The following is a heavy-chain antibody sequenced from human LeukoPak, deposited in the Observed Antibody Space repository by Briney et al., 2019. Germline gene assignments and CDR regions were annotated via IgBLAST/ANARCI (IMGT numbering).Heavy chain of an antibody. CDR3: AIDPQRGIAARPPAWGFDP. J-gene: IGHJ5*02. CDR2: ISAYNGNT. V-gene: IGHV1-18*01. CDR1: GYTFTSYG. Sequence: ASVKVSCKASGYTFTSYGISWVRQAPGQGLEWMGWISAYNGNTNYAQKLQGRVTMTTDTSTSTAYMELRSLRSDDTAMYYCAIDPQRGIAARPPAWGFDPWGQGTLVTVSS. D-gene: IGHD6-6*01.